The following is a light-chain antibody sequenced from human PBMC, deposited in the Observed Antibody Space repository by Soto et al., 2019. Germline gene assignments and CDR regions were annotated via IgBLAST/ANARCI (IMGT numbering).Light chain of an antibody. CDR1: QSISSY. Sequence: DIQMTQSPSSLSASVGDRVTITCRASQSISSYLNWYQQKPGKAPKLLIYAASSVQSGVPSRFSGSGSGTDFTLTISSLQPEDSATYFCQQSYSTPRTFGQGTKVEIK. CDR3: QQSYSTPRT. CDR2: AAS. J-gene: IGKJ1*01. V-gene: IGKV1-39*01.